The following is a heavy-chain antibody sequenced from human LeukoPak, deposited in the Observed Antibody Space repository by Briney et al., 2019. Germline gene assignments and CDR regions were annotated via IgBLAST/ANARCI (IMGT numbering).Heavy chain of an antibody. V-gene: IGHV3-20*04. J-gene: IGHJ4*02. CDR3: AKDRVELLTYYFDY. CDR1: GFTFDYYG. D-gene: IGHD3-10*01. Sequence: PGGSLRLSCAASGFTFDYYGMSWVRQAPGKGLEWVSGINWNDGSTGYADSVKGRFTISRDNAKNSLYLQMNSLRAEDTALYYCAKDRVELLTYYFDYWGQGTLVTVSS. CDR2: INWNDGST.